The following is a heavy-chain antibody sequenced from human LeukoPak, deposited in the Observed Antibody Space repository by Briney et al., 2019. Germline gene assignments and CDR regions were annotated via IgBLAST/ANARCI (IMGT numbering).Heavy chain of an antibody. CDR2: ISSSGSTI. V-gene: IGHV3-48*03. CDR1: GFTFSSYE. CDR3: ARVGGITGTTLDY. D-gene: IGHD1-20*01. J-gene: IGHJ4*02. Sequence: GGSLRLSCAASGFTFSSYEMNWVRQAPGKGLEWVSYISSSGSTIYYADSVKGRITISRDNAKNSLYLQMNSLRAEDTAVYYCARVGGITGTTLDYWGQGTLVTVSS.